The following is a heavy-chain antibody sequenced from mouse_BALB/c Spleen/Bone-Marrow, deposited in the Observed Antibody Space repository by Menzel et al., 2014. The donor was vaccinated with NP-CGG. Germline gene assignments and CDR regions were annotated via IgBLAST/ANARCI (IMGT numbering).Heavy chain of an antibody. Sequence: EVKLMESGGGLVQPGGSRKLSCAASGFTFSGFGMHWVRQAPEKGLEWVAYISSGSTTIYYADTVKGRFTISRDNPKNTLFLQMTSLRSEDSAMYYCAKSTMITRAMDYWGQGTSVSGSS. CDR3: AKSTMITRAMDY. D-gene: IGHD2-4*01. V-gene: IGHV5-17*02. CDR1: GFTFSGFG. J-gene: IGHJ4*01. CDR2: ISSGSTTI.